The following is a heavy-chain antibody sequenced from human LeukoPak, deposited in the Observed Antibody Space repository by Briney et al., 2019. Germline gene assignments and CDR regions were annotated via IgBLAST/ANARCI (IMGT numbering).Heavy chain of an antibody. D-gene: IGHD5-18*01. CDR2: ITSDGSIT. CDR1: GFTFSMYW. J-gene: IGHJ6*02. CDR3: VRDSRYTMDV. Sequence: GGSLRLSCAASGFTFSMYWMHWVRQAPGKGPVWVSRITSDGSITIYADSVKGRFTISRDNAKNTLYLQMNSLRAEDTAVYYCVRDSRYTMDVWGQGTTVTVPS. V-gene: IGHV3-74*01.